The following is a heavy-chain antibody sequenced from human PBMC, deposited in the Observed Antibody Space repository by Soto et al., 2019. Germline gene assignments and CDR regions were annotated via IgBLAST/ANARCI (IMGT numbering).Heavy chain of an antibody. CDR3: ARDSSGFDY. J-gene: IGHJ4*02. CDR1: GGSISSYY. Sequence: ASETLSLTCTVSGGSISSYYWSWIRQPPGKGLEWIGYIYYSGSTNYNPSLKSRVTISVDTSKNQFSLKLSSVTAADTAVYYCARDSSGFDYWGQGTLVTVSS. V-gene: IGHV4-59*01. CDR2: IYYSGST. D-gene: IGHD6-19*01.